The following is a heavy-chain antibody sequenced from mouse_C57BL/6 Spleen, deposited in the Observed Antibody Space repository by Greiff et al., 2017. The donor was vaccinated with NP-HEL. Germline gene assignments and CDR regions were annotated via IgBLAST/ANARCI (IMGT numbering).Heavy chain of an antibody. V-gene: IGHV1-50*01. J-gene: IGHJ4*01. Sequence: VQLQQPGAELVKPGASVKLSCKASGYTFTSYWMQWVKQRPGQGLEWIGEIDPSDSYTNYNQKFKGKATLTVDTSSSTAYMQLSSLTSEDSAVYYCARGGDYYGSMDYWGQGTSVTVSS. CDR1: GYTFTSYW. CDR2: IDPSDSYT. D-gene: IGHD1-1*01. CDR3: ARGGDYYGSMDY.